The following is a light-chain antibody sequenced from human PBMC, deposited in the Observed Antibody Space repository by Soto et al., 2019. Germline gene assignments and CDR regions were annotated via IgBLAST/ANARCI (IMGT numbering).Light chain of an antibody. J-gene: IGLJ2*01. CDR2: GNS. Sequence: QSVLTQPPSVSGAPGQRVTISCTGSSSNIGAGYDVHWYQQLPGTAPKLLIYGNSNRPSGVPDRFSGSKSGTSASLAITGLQAEDEADYYCQSYYSSLYVVFGGGTKVIVL. V-gene: IGLV1-40*01. CDR3: QSYYSSLYVV. CDR1: SSNIGAGYD.